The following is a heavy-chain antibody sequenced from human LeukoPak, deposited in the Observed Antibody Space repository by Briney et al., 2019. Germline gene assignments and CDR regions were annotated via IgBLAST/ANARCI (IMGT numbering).Heavy chain of an antibody. CDR2: IKRDGSEK. Sequence: PGGSLRLSCAGTGFTFSNYWMTWVRPAPGKGLEWVANIKRDGSEKHYVDSVMGRFTISRDNAMNSLYLEMSSLRVEDTAVYYCARDAAPGYSGAWLDSFDIWGQGTMVTVSS. CDR3: ARDAAPGYSGAWLDSFDI. V-gene: IGHV3-7*01. D-gene: IGHD6-19*01. J-gene: IGHJ3*02. CDR1: GFTFSNYW.